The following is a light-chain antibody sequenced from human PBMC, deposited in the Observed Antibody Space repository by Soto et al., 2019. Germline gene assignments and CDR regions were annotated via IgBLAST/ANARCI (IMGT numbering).Light chain of an antibody. CDR3: QQANSFPWT. CDR2: TAT. J-gene: IGKJ1*01. Sequence: DIQMTQSPSSVSASVGDRVTITCRASQGISRWLAWYQQKPGKAPKLLIYTATSLQSGVPSRFSGGGSGTDFTLPISSMQPEDFATYYCQQANSFPWTFGQGTKVEIK. V-gene: IGKV1-12*01. CDR1: QGISRW.